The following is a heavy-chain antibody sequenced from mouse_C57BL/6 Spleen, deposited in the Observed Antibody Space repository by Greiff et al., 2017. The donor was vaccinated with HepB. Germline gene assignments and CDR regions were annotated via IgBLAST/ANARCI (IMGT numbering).Heavy chain of an antibody. Sequence: EVQRVESEGGLVQPGSSMKLSCTASGFTFSDYYMAWVRQVPEKGLEWVANINYDGSSTYYLDSLKSRFIISRDNAKNILYLQMSSLKSEDTATYYCARDMGYLDVWGTGTTVTVSS. CDR1: GFTFSDYY. CDR3: ARDMGYLDV. J-gene: IGHJ1*03. D-gene: IGHD1-1*02. CDR2: INYDGSST. V-gene: IGHV5-16*01.